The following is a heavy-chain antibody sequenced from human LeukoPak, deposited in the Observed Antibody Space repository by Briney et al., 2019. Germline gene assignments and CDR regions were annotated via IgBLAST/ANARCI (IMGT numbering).Heavy chain of an antibody. CDR2: ISWNSGSI. Sequence: SMRLSCAASGFTFSSYAISWVRQAPGKGLEWVSGISWNSGSIGYADSVKGRFTISRDNAMNSLYLQTNSLRAEDMALYYFAKAKRGYSYGFHYWRQGNLVTVSS. CDR3: AKAKRGYSYGFHY. J-gene: IGHJ4*02. D-gene: IGHD5-18*01. CDR1: GFTFSSYA. V-gene: IGHV3-9*03.